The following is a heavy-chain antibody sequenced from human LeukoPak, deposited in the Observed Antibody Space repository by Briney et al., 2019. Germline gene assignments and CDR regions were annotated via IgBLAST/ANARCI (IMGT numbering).Heavy chain of an antibody. J-gene: IGHJ3*02. CDR2: INSHGSST. CDR3: ARGSGYYSSDAFDI. Sequence: GGSLRLSCAASGFTFSSYWMHWVRQAPGKGLVWVSRINSHGSSTSYADSVKGPFNISRDKAKNTLYLQMNSLRAEDTAVYYCARGSGYYSSDAFDIWGQGTMVTVSS. CDR1: GFTFSSYW. V-gene: IGHV3-74*01. D-gene: IGHD3-22*01.